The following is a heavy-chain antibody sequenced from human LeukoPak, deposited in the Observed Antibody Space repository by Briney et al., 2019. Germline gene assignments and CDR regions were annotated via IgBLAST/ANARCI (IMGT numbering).Heavy chain of an antibody. V-gene: IGHV4-30-2*01. CDR2: IYHSGST. J-gene: IGHJ5*02. CDR1: GGSISSGGYS. CDR3: ARHGLGYCSSTSCYINWFDP. Sequence: SETLSLTCAVSGGSISSGGYSWSWIRQPPGKGLEWIGYIYHSGSTYYNPSLKSRVTMSVDTSKNQFSLKLSSVTAADTAVYYCARHGLGYCSSTSCYINWFDPWGQGTLVTVSS. D-gene: IGHD2-2*02.